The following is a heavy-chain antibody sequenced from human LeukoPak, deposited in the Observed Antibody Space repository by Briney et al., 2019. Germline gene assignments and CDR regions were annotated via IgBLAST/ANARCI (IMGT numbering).Heavy chain of an antibody. CDR1: GYTFTGYY. CDR2: INPNSGGT. Sequence: ASVKVSCKASGYTFTGYYMHWVRQAPGQGLEWMGWINPNSGGTNYAQKFQGRVTITADKSTSTAYMELSSLRSEDTAVYYCARARHVWFGESQNLYYFDYWGQGTLVTVSS. CDR3: ARARHVWFGESQNLYYFDY. V-gene: IGHV1-2*02. J-gene: IGHJ4*02. D-gene: IGHD3-10*01.